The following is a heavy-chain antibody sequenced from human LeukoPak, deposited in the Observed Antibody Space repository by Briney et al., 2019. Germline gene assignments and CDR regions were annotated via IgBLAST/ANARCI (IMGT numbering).Heavy chain of an antibody. CDR3: ATGTLTTVTTRASFDY. J-gene: IGHJ4*02. V-gene: IGHV3-30*02. CDR2: IRYDGSNK. Sequence: QPGGSLSLSCAASGFTFSSYGMHWVRQAPGKGLEWVAFIRYDGSNKYYADSVKGRFTISRDNSKNTLYLQMNSLRAEDTAVYYCATGTLTTVTTRASFDYWGQGTLVTVSS. CDR1: GFTFSSYG. D-gene: IGHD4-11*01.